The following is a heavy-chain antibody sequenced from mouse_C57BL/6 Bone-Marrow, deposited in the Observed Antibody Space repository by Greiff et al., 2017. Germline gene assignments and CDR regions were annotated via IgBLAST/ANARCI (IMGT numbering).Heavy chain of an antibody. D-gene: IGHD1-1*01. CDR1: GYTFTDYN. V-gene: IGHV1-18*01. J-gene: IGHJ1*03. CDR2: INPNNGGT. CDR3: ARSDGSSPWYFDV. Sequence: VQLKQSGPELVKPGASVKIPCKASGYTFTDYNMDWVKQSHGKSLEWIGDINPNNGGTIYNQKFKGKATLTVDKSSSTAYMELRSLTSEDTAVYYWARSDGSSPWYFDVWGTGTTVTVSS.